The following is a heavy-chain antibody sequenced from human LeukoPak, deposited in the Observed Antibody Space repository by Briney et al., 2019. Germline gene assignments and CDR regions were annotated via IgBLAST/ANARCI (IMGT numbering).Heavy chain of an antibody. CDR1: GGSISSYY. D-gene: IGHD2-21*02. V-gene: IGHV4-59*12. CDR2: IYYSGST. CDR3: ARRGIVVVTATGWFDP. J-gene: IGHJ5*02. Sequence: SETLSLTCTVSGGSISSYYWSWIRQPPGKGLEWIGYIYYSGSTNYNPSLKSRVTISVDTSKNQFSLKLSSVTAADTAVYYCARRGIVVVTATGWFDPWGQGTLVTVSX.